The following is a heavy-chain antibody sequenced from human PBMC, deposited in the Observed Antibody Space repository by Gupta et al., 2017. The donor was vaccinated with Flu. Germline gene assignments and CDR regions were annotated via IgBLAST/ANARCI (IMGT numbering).Heavy chain of an antibody. D-gene: IGHD3-16*01. J-gene: IGHJ1*01. Sequence: QVHLQLRGAGLLKPSETLSLTCSVSGVSFSGYHWSWIRQTPGKGLEWIGNIDHSGNTNFNPSLKSRVTISVDTSTNQFSLRLTSVTAADTGIYYCAREFLAALGGGVRNWGQGALVTVSS. CDR3: AREFLAALGGGVRN. CDR1: GVSFSGYH. CDR2: IDHSGNT. V-gene: IGHV4-34*01.